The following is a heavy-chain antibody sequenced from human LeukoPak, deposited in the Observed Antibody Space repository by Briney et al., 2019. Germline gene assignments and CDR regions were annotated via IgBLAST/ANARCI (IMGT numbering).Heavy chain of an antibody. D-gene: IGHD2-2*01. J-gene: IGHJ6*03. CDR2: RFYSGST. Sequence: SEILSLTCNVSGGSLNTNIYYRGWIRQPPEKGLEWIGSRFYSGSTYHNPSLKSRVTISVDTSKNLFSLILHSVTAADTAVYYCVRVAAHCSSTSCFSDYYYYYYMDVWGKGTTVTVSS. CDR3: VRVAAHCSSTSCFSDYYYYYYMDV. CDR1: GGSLNTNIYY. V-gene: IGHV4-39*07.